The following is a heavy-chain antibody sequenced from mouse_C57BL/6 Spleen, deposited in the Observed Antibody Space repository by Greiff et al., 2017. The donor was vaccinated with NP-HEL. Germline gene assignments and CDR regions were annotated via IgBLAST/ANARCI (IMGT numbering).Heavy chain of an antibody. CDR1: GYAFSSSW. CDR3: ARAAMDD. V-gene: IGHV1-82*01. CDR2: IYPGDGDT. Sequence: QVQLQQSGPELVKPGASVKISCKASGYAFSSSWMNWVKQRPGKGLEWIGRIYPGDGDTNYNGKFKGKATLTADKSSSTAYMQLSSLTSADSAVYFCARAAMDDWGQGTSVTVSS. J-gene: IGHJ4*01.